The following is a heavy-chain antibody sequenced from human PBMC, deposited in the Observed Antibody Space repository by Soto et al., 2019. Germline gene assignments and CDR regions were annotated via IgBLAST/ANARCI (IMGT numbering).Heavy chain of an antibody. V-gene: IGHV4-59*01. CDR1: GGSINSYY. CDR3: ARDTGGVDY. CDR2: IYYSGST. Sequence: SETLSLTCTVSGGSINSYYWSWIRQPPGKGLEWIGYIYYSGSTNYNPCLMSRVTISVDTSKNQFSLKLSSVTAADTAVYYCARDTGGVDYWGQGTLVTVSS. D-gene: IGHD1-26*01. J-gene: IGHJ4*02.